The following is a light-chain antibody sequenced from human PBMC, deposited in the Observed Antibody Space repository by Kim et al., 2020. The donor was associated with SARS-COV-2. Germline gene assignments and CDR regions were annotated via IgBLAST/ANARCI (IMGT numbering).Light chain of an antibody. Sequence: AAVGDRVTITCRASQSISSWLAWYQQRPGKAPKLLICKASSLQTGVPSRFSGSGSGTEFTLSISSLQPYDFATYYCQQYNIYSWTFGLGTMVDI. J-gene: IGKJ1*01. CDR1: QSISSW. V-gene: IGKV1-5*03. CDR2: KAS. CDR3: QQYNIYSWT.